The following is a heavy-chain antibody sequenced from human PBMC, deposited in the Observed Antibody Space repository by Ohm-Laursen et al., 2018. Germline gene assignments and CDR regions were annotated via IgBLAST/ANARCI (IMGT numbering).Heavy chain of an antibody. CDR2: INHSGST. CDR3: AREPYSNRWCLDY. V-gene: IGHV4-34*01. D-gene: IGHD6-13*01. Sequence: PSDTLSLTCTVYGGSFSGYYWSWIRQPPGKGLEWIGEINHSGSTNYNPSLKSRVTISVDTSKNQFSLYLSSVTAADTAVYYCAREPYSNRWCLDYWGQGTLVTVSS. CDR1: GGSFSGYY. J-gene: IGHJ4*02.